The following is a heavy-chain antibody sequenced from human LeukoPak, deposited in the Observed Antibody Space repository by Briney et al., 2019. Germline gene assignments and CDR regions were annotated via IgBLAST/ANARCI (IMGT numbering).Heavy chain of an antibody. Sequence: PSETLSLTCAVYGGSFSGYYWSWIRQPPGKGLEWIGEINHSGSTNYNPSLKSRVTISVDTSKNQFSLTLSSVTAADTAVYYCAGARFARFDYWGQGTLVTVSS. D-gene: IGHD3-16*01. V-gene: IGHV4-34*01. CDR3: AGARFARFDY. CDR2: INHSGST. J-gene: IGHJ4*02. CDR1: GGSFSGYY.